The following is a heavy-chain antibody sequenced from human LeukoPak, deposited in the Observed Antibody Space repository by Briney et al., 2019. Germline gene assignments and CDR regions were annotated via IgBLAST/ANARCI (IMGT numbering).Heavy chain of an antibody. CDR3: ARGRLQSVRAFDI. J-gene: IGHJ3*02. Sequence: SETLSLTCTVSGGSISSYYWSWIQQPAGKGLEWIGRIYTSGSTNYNPSLKSRVTMSVDTSKNQFSLKLSSVTAADTAVYYCARGRLQSVRAFDIWGQGTMVTVSS. CDR1: GGSISSYY. D-gene: IGHD4-11*01. CDR2: IYTSGST. V-gene: IGHV4-4*07.